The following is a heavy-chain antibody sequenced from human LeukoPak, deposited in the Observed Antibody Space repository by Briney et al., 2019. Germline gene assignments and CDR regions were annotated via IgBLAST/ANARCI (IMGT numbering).Heavy chain of an antibody. V-gene: IGHV3-30-3*01. D-gene: IGHD6-6*01. CDR1: GFTFSSYA. CDR2: ISYDGSNK. CDR3: ARETEALDY. J-gene: IGHJ4*02. Sequence: PGGSLRLPCAASGFTFSSYAMHWVRQAPGKGLEWVAVISYDGSNKYYADSVKGRFTISRDNSKNTLYLQMNSLRAEDTAVYYCARETEALDYWGQGTLVTVSS.